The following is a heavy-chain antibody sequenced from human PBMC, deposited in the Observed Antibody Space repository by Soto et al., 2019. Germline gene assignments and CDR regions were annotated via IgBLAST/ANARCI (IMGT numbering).Heavy chain of an antibody. V-gene: IGHV1-18*01. Sequence: GASVKVSCKASGYTFTSYGISWVRQAPGQGLEWMGWISAYNGNTNYAQKLQGRVTMTTDTSTSTAYMELRSLRSDDTAVYYCARNPYGLFTWYSTDVWGKGTTVTVSS. D-gene: IGHD3-16*01. J-gene: IGHJ6*03. CDR3: ARNPYGLFTWYSTDV. CDR1: GYTFTSYG. CDR2: ISAYNGNT.